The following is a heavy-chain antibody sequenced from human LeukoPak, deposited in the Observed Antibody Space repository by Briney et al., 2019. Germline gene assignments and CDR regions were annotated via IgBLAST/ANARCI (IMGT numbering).Heavy chain of an antibody. CDR3: ARDHRTTVTAWFAP. CDR1: GFTFSSYG. V-gene: IGHV3-53*01. CDR2: IYSGGST. Sequence: GGSLRLSCAASGFTFSSYGMSWVRQAPGKGLEWVSVIYSGGSTYYADSVKGRFTISRDNSKNTLYLQMNSLRAEDTAVYYCARDHRTTVTAWFAPWGQGTLVTVSS. J-gene: IGHJ5*02. D-gene: IGHD4-17*01.